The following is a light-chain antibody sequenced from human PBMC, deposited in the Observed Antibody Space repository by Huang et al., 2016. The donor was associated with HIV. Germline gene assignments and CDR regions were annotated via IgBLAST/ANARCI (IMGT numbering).Light chain of an antibody. CDR3: QQYNNWPRT. CDR2: DAS. CDR1: QSVSRN. V-gene: IGKV3-15*01. Sequence: EIVMTQSPATLSVSPGERATLSCRASQSVSRNLAWFQQKPGQAPRLLIYDASTRATGIPTRFSGSGSGTDFTLTISSLQSEDFVVYYCQQYNNWPRTLGPGTKVDFK. J-gene: IGKJ3*01.